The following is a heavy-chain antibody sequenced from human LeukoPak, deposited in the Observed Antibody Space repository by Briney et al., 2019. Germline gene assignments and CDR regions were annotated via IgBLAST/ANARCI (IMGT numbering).Heavy chain of an antibody. D-gene: IGHD4-17*01. CDR3: ARDLDYVFFRIAFDI. CDR1: GYTFTSYY. J-gene: IGHJ3*02. V-gene: IGHV1-46*01. CDR2: INPSGGST. Sequence: ASVKVSFKASGYTFTSYYMHWVRQAPGQGLEWMGIINPSGGSTSYAQKFQGRVTMTRDTSTSTVYMELSSLRSEDTAVYYCARDLDYVFFRIAFDIWGQGTMVTVSS.